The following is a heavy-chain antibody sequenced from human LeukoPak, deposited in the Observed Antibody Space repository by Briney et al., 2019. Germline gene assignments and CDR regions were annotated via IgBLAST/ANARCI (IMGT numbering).Heavy chain of an antibody. J-gene: IGHJ6*02. Sequence: PGGSLRLSCAASGFTFSSYAMSWVRQAPGKGLEWVSAISGSGGSTYYADSVEGRFTISRDNAKNMLYLQMNSLRAEDTAVYYCARDRFFGMDVWGQGTTVTVSS. CDR1: GFTFSSYA. CDR3: ARDRFFGMDV. CDR2: ISGSGGST. V-gene: IGHV3-23*01.